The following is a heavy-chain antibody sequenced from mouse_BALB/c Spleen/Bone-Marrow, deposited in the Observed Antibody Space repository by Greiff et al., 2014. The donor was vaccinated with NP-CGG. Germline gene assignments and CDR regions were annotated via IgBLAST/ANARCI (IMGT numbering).Heavy chain of an antibody. CDR2: INPRIGYT. J-gene: IGHJ4*01. Sequence: QVQLKQSGAELAKPGASVKMSCKASGYTFTSYWMHWVKQRPGQGLEWIGYINPRIGYTEYNQKFKDKATLTADKSSSTAYMQLSNLASEYSSVSDGAKGNCEAMDYWGQGTSVTVSS. CDR3: AKGNCEAMDY. CDR1: GYTFTSYW. V-gene: IGHV1-7*01. D-gene: IGHD4-1*01.